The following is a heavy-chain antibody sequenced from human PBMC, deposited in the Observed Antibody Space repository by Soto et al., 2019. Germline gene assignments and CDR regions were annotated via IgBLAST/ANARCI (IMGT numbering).Heavy chain of an antibody. CDR1: GFTFSNAW. V-gene: IGHV3-15*01. CDR3: STSYDYGDYYFDY. Sequence: GGSLRLSCAASGFTFSNAWMSWVRQAPGKGLEWVGRIKSKTDGGTADYAAPVIGRFTISRDDSKNTLYLQMNSLKTEDTAVYYCSTSYDYGDYYFDYWGQGTLVTVSS. D-gene: IGHD4-17*01. J-gene: IGHJ4*02. CDR2: IKSKTDGGTA.